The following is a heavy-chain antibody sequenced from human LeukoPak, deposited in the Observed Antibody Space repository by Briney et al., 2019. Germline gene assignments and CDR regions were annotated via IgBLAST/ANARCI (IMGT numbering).Heavy chain of an antibody. CDR1: GGSFSGYY. CDR2: INHSGST. V-gene: IGHV4-34*01. Sequence: PSETLSLTCAVYGGSFSGYYWSWIRQPPGKGLEWIGEINHSGSTNYNPSLESRVTISVDTSKNQFSLKLSSVTAADTAVYYCADTAYDFWSGYSKTIYWGQGTLVTVSS. J-gene: IGHJ4*02. CDR3: ADTAYDFWSGYSKTIY. D-gene: IGHD3-3*01.